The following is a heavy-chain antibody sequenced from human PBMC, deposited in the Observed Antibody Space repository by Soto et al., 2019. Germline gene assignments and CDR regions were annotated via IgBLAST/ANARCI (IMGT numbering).Heavy chain of an antibody. CDR1: GFTFSSYA. D-gene: IGHD2-2*01. CDR2: ISGSGGST. CDR3: AKACSSASCYYFDY. Sequence: GGSLRLSCAASGFTFSSYAMSWVRQAPGKGLEWVSAISGSGGSTYYADSVKGRFTISRDNSKNTQDLQMNSLRAEDTAVYYCAKACSSASCYYFDYWGQGTLVTVSS. V-gene: IGHV3-23*01. J-gene: IGHJ4*02.